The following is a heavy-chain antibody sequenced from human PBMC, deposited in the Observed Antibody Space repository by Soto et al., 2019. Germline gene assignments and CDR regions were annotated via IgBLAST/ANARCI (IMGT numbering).Heavy chain of an antibody. CDR3: ARWYYYGSGSSNWFDP. Sequence: ESGGGVVQPGRSLRLSCAASGFTFSSYGMHWVRQAPGKGLEWVAVIWYDGSNKYYADSVKGRFTISRDNSKNTLYLQMNSLRAEDTAVYYCARWYYYGSGSSNWFDPWGQGTLVTVSS. CDR2: IWYDGSNK. J-gene: IGHJ5*02. V-gene: IGHV3-33*01. CDR1: GFTFSSYG. D-gene: IGHD3-10*01.